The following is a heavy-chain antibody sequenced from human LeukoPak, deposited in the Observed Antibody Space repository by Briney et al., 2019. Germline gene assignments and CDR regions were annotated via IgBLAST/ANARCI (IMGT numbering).Heavy chain of an antibody. CDR1: GGSISNSNW. V-gene: IGHV4-4*02. D-gene: IGHD6-13*01. J-gene: IGHJ4*02. CDR2: IYHTGST. Sequence: TSETLSLTCGVSGGSISNSNWWSWVRQPPGRGLEWIGEIYHTGSTNYNPSLKSRVTISVDKSKNQFSLELTSVTAADTAVYYCARGFHSNSWYIDYWGQGTLVTVSS. CDR3: ARGFHSNSWYIDY.